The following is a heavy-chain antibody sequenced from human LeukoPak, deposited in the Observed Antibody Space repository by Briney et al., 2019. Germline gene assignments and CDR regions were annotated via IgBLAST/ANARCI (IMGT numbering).Heavy chain of an antibody. CDR2: INPNSGGT. D-gene: IGHD6-19*01. CDR3: ARAGGASDSSGWYVFDY. CDR1: GYTFTGYY. Sequence: ASVTVSCKASGYTFTGYYIHWVRQAPGQGLEWMGWINPNSGGTNYAQMFQGWVTMTRDTSISTAYMELSRLRSDDTAVYYYARAGGASDSSGWYVFDYWGQGTLVTVSS. V-gene: IGHV1-2*04. J-gene: IGHJ4*02.